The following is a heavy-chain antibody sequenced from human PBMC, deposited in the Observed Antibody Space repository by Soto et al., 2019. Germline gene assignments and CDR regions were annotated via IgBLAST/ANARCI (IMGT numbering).Heavy chain of an antibody. Sequence: EVQLVESGGGLVKPGGSLRLSCAASGFTFRSYSMNWVRQAPGKGLEWVSSISSSGNSTYYADSVKGRFTISRDNAKNSLYLQVHSLRAEDTAVYYCVREVGALGYWGQGTLVTVSS. V-gene: IGHV3-21*01. CDR3: VREVGALGY. J-gene: IGHJ4*02. CDR2: ISSSGNST. CDR1: GFTFRSYS. D-gene: IGHD1-26*01.